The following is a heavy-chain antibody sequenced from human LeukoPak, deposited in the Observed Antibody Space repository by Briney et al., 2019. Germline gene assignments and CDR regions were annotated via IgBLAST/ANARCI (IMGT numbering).Heavy chain of an antibody. CDR1: GFTVSSNY. J-gene: IGHJ4*02. CDR2: IYSGGST. Sequence: GGSLRLSCVASGFTVSSNYMSWVRQAPGKGLEWVAVIYSGGSTYYADSVKGRFTISRDNSKNTLYLQMNSLIAEDTAVYYCAKEPVYSSGWGGFDYWGQGTLVTVSS. D-gene: IGHD6-19*01. V-gene: IGHV3-66*02. CDR3: AKEPVYSSGWGGFDY.